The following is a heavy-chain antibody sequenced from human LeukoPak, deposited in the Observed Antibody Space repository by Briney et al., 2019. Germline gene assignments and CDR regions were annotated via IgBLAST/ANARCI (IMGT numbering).Heavy chain of an antibody. D-gene: IGHD6-25*01. Sequence: PGGSLRLSCAASGFTFSSYSMNWVRQAPGKGLEWASYISSSSSTIYYADSVKGRFTISRDNAKNSLYLQMNSLRAEDTAVYYCARGPAGRGPAGAFDIWGQGTMVIVSS. V-gene: IGHV3-48*01. CDR2: ISSSSSTI. CDR1: GFTFSSYS. CDR3: ARGPAGRGPAGAFDI. J-gene: IGHJ3*02.